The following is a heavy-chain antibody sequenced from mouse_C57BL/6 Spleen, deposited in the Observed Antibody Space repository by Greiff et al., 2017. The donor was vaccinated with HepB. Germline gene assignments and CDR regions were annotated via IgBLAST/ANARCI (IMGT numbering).Heavy chain of an antibody. CDR2: IYPGDGDT. Sequence: QVQLQQSGPELVKPGASVKISCKASGYAFSSSWMNWVKQRPGKGLEWIGRIYPGDGDTNYNGKFKGKATLTADKSSSTAYMQLSSLTSEDSAVYFCGGANWDEGGDYWGQGTTLTVSS. CDR3: GGANWDEGGDY. D-gene: IGHD4-1*01. V-gene: IGHV1-82*01. J-gene: IGHJ2*01. CDR1: GYAFSSSW.